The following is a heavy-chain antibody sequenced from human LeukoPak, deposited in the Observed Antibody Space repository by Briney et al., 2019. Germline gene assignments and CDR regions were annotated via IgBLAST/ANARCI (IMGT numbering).Heavy chain of an antibody. CDR2: IKQDGSEK. J-gene: IGHJ4*02. CDR1: GFTFSSYW. CDR3: ARGTIAAAGYYYFDY. D-gene: IGHD6-13*01. V-gene: IGHV3-7*04. Sequence: QPGGSLRLSCAASGFTFSSYWMSWVRQAPGRGLEWVANIKQDGSEKYYVDSVKGRFTISRDNAKNSLYLQMNSLGAEDTAVYYCARGTIAAAGYYYFDYWGQGTQVTVSS.